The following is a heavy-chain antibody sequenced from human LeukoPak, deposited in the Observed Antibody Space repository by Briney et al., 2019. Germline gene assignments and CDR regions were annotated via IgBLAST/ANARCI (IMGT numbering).Heavy chain of an antibody. Sequence: SETLSLTCTISGYSISSGYYWGCIRQPPGKGLEWIGSIYHSGSTYYNPSLKSRVTISVDTSKNQFSLKLSSVTAADTAVYYCAGQNCSSTSCWDVFDIWGQGTMVTVSS. CDR2: IYHSGST. V-gene: IGHV4-38-2*02. D-gene: IGHD2-2*01. CDR3: AGQNCSSTSCWDVFDI. J-gene: IGHJ3*02. CDR1: GYSISSGYY.